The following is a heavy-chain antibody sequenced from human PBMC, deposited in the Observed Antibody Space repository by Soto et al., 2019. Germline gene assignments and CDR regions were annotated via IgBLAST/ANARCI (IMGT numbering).Heavy chain of an antibody. Sequence: QVQLVESGGGVVQPGRSLRLSCAASGFTFSSYGMHWVRQAPGKGLEWVAVIWYDGSNKYYADSVKGRFTISRDNSKNTLYLQMNSLRAEDTAVYYCARAQDSSSGYGDGPTSGPAGPFDYWGQGTLVTVSS. D-gene: IGHD6-13*01. CDR2: IWYDGSNK. CDR3: ARAQDSSSGYGDGPTSGPAGPFDY. CDR1: GFTFSSYG. V-gene: IGHV3-33*01. J-gene: IGHJ4*02.